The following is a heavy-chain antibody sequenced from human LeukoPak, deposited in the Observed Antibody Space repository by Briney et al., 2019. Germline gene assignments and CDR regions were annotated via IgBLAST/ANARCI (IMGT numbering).Heavy chain of an antibody. J-gene: IGHJ3*02. CDR3: AKLGGSYMTLGHAFDI. V-gene: IGHV3-23*01. Sequence: PGGSLRLSCAASGFTFSSYAMSWVRQAPGKGLEWVSAISGSGGSTYYADSVKGRFTISRDNSKNTLYLQMNSLRAEDTAVYYCAKLGGSYMTLGHAFDIWGQGTMVTVSS. CDR2: ISGSGGST. CDR1: GFTFSSYA. D-gene: IGHD1-26*01.